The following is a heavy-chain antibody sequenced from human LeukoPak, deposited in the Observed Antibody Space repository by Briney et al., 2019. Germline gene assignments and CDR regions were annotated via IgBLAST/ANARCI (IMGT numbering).Heavy chain of an antibody. CDR3: VKDRTGGMVAFDI. J-gene: IGHJ3*02. D-gene: IGHD2-8*01. V-gene: IGHV3-64D*09. CDR1: GFTFSSYA. Sequence: GGSLRLSCSASGFTFSSYAMHWVRQAPGKGLEYVSAISSNGRSTYYADSVKGRFTISRDNSQNTLYLQMSSLRAEDTAVYYCVKDRTGGMVAFDIWGQGTMVTVSS. CDR2: ISSNGRST.